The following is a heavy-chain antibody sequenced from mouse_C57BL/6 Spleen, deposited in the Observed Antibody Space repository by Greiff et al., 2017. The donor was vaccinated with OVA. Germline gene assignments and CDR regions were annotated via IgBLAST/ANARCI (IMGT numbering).Heavy chain of an antibody. CDR3: ARGKLGGHFDY. CDR2: IDPSDSEP. CDR1: GYTFTSYW. V-gene: IGHV1-52*01. J-gene: IGHJ2*01. D-gene: IGHD4-1*01. Sequence: QVQLKQPGAELVRPGSSVKLSCKASGYTFTSYWMHWVKQRPIQGLEWIGNIDPSDSEPHYNQKFKDKATLTVDKSSSTAYMQLSSLTSEDSAVYYCARGKLGGHFDYWGQGTTLTVSS.